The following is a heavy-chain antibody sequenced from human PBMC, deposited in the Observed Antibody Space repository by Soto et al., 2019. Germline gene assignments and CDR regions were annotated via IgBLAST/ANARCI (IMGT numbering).Heavy chain of an antibody. CDR2: INSGSSTI. CDR3: VRDRGYTGYDLQY. V-gene: IGHV3-48*02. CDR1: GFPFSSYA. J-gene: IGHJ4*02. D-gene: IGHD5-12*01. Sequence: EVQLVESGGGLVQPGGSLRLSCEASGFPFSSYAMTWVRQAPGKGLEWVSYINSGSSTIYYADSAKGRFTISRDNAKNSLYLQMNSLRDEDTAVYFCVRDRGYTGYDLQYWGQGALVAVSS.